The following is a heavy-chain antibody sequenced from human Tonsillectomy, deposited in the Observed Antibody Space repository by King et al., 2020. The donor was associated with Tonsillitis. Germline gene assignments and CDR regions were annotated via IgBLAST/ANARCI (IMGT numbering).Heavy chain of an antibody. D-gene: IGHD6-19*01. V-gene: IGHV1-3*01. J-gene: IGHJ4*02. Sequence: VQLVQSGAEVKKPGASVKVSCKASGYTFTSYAMHWVRQAPGQRLEWMGWINAGNGNTKYSQNFQGRITITRDTSASTAYMELSSLRSEDTAMYYCARDTDSSVWYVPLGYWGQGTLVTVSS. CDR3: ARDTDSSVWYVPLGY. CDR1: GYTFTSYA. CDR2: INAGNGNT.